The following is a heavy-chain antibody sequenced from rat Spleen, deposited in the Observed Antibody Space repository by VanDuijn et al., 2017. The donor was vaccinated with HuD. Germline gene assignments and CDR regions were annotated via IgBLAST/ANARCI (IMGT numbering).Heavy chain of an antibody. CDR1: GFTFSSYW. D-gene: IGHD5-1*01. CDR3: ARQNWPYYFDY. CDR2: ISTGGGNT. V-gene: IGHV5-25*01. Sequence: EVQLVETGGGLVQPGKSLKLSCVASGFTFSSYWMYWIRQAPTKGLEWVASISTGGGNTYYRDSVKGRFIISRDNAKRTLYLQMDSLGSEDTATYYCARQNWPYYFDYWGQGVMVTVSS. J-gene: IGHJ2*01.